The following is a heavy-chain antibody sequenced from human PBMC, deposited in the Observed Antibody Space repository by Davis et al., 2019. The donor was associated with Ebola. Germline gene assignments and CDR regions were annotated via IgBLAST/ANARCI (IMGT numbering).Heavy chain of an antibody. Sequence: SETLSLTCNVSGGSISSYYWRWIRQPPGKGLAWTGYIYYSGSTNYNPSLKSRVTISVDTSKNQFSLKLSSVTAADTAVYYCARAQLLQKLYYYYYYGMDVWGQGTTVTVSS. J-gene: IGHJ6*02. CDR3: ARAQLLQKLYYYYYYGMDV. CDR1: GGSISSYY. V-gene: IGHV4-59*01. D-gene: IGHD2-2*01. CDR2: IYYSGST.